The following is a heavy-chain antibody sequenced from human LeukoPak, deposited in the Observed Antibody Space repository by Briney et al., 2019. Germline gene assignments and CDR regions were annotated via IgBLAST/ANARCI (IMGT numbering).Heavy chain of an antibody. V-gene: IGHV3-7*01. CDR2: IKQDGSEK. CDR1: GFTFSSYW. CDR3: ASPKPWIQLWFSFDY. Sequence: GGSLRLSCAASGFTFSSYWMSWVRQAPGKGLEWVANIKQDGSEKYYVDSVKGRFTISRDNAKNSLYLQMNSLRAEDTAVYYCASPKPWIQLWFSFDYWGQGALVTVSS. D-gene: IGHD5-18*01. J-gene: IGHJ4*02.